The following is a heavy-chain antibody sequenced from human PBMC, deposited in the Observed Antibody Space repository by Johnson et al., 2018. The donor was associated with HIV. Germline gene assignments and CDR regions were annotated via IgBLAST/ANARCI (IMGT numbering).Heavy chain of an antibody. V-gene: IGHV3-7*05. CDR1: EFTFSSYW. Sequence: VQLVESGGGVVQPGGSLRLSCAASEFTFSSYWINWVRQAPGKGLEWVANIKQDGSEKYYVDSVKGRLTISRENAKNSLYLQMNSLRAGGTAVYYCARGAGYNFWSGYYAGRNAFDIWGQGTMVTVSS. J-gene: IGHJ3*02. CDR2: IKQDGSEK. D-gene: IGHD3-3*01. CDR3: ARGAGYNFWSGYYAGRNAFDI.